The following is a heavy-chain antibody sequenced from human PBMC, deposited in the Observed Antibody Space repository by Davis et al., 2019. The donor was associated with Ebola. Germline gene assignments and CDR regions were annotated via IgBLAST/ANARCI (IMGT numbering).Heavy chain of an antibody. CDR1: GYTFTSYY. CDR3: ASTQGYCSSTSCYTYYFDY. Sequence: SVKVSCKASGYTFTSYYMHWARQAPGQGLEWMGGIIPIFGTANYAQKFQGRVTITADESTSTAYMELSSLRSEDTAVYYCASTQGYCSSTSCYTYYFDYWGQGTLVTVSS. V-gene: IGHV1-69*13. D-gene: IGHD2-2*02. CDR2: IIPIFGTA. J-gene: IGHJ4*02.